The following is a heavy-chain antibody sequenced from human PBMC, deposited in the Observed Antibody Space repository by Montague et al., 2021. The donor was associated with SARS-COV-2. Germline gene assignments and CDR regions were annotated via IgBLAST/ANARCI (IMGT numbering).Heavy chain of an antibody. D-gene: IGHD4-11*01. V-gene: IGHV3-74*01. CDR1: GFTFSSYW. Sequence: SLRLSCAASGFTFSSYWMHWVRQAPGKGLVWVPRINSDGSSTSYADSVKGRFTISRDNAKNTLYLQMNSLRAEDTAVYYCASDMTTAYYYYYGMDVWGQGTTVTVSS. CDR2: INSDGSST. CDR3: ASDMTTAYYYYYGMDV. J-gene: IGHJ6*02.